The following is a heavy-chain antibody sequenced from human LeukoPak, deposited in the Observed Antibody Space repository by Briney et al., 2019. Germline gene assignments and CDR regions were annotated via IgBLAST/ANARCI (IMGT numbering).Heavy chain of an antibody. V-gene: IGHV4-34*01. CDR3: ARAAGWYSDNWFDP. CDR1: GGSISSYY. J-gene: IGHJ5*02. CDR2: INHSGST. D-gene: IGHD6-19*01. Sequence: KTSETLSLTCTVSGGSISSYYWSWIRQPPGKGLEWIGEINHSGSTNYNPSLKSRVTISVDTSKNQFSLKLSSVTAADTAVYYCARAAGWYSDNWFDPWGQGTLVTVSS.